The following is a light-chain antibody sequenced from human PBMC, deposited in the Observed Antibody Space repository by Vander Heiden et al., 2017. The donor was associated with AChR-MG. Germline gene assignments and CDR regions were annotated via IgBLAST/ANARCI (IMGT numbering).Light chain of an antibody. V-gene: IGLV2-14*01. CDR2: EVN. Sequence: QSALTQPAPVSGSPGQSITISCTGTSSVVSGHTYVSRYQQYPGKAPILLIYEVNNRPSGVSHRFSGSKSGTTASLTISGLQADDEAVYYCSSYTITTLVFGGGTTLTVL. CDR3: SSYTITTLV. CDR1: SSVVSGHTY. J-gene: IGLJ3*02.